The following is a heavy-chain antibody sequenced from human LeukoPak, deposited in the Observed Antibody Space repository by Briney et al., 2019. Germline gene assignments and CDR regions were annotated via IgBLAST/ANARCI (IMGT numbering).Heavy chain of an antibody. CDR2: IYYSGST. Sequence: SETLSLTCTVSGYSISSGYYWGWIRQPPGKGLEWIGYIYYSGSTNYNPSLKSRVTISVDTSKNQFSLKLSSVTAADTAVYYCARGGYYGSGNDFRFDPWGQGTLVTVSS. V-gene: IGHV4-61*01. D-gene: IGHD3-10*01. J-gene: IGHJ5*02. CDR3: ARGGYYGSGNDFRFDP. CDR1: GYSISSGYY.